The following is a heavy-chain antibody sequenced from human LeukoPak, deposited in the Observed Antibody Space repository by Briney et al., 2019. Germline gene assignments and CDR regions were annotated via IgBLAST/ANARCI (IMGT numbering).Heavy chain of an antibody. Sequence: ASGPTLFNPTQTLTLTCTFSGFSLNTRGVGVGWIRQPPGRALEWLALIYWDDDRRYSPSLKSRLTITKDTSKNQVVLTMTNMDPVDTATYFCAHRKNYYDSCVFDKWGQGT. CDR3: AHRKNYYDSCVFDK. CDR2: IYWDDDR. D-gene: IGHD3-22*01. CDR1: GFSLNTRGVG. V-gene: IGHV2-5*02. J-gene: IGHJ4*02.